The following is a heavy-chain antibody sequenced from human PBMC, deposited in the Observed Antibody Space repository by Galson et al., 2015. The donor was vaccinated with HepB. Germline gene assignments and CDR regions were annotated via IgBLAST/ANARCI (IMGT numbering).Heavy chain of an antibody. J-gene: IGHJ4*02. CDR1: GYSFTSYW. D-gene: IGHD3-10*01. V-gene: IGHV5-10-1*01. CDR3: ASLPLYYYGSGSYYNRGIY. Sequence: QSGAEVKKPGESLKISCKGSGYSFTSYWISWVRQMPGKGLEWMGRIDPSDSYTNYSPSFQGHVTISADKSISTAYLQWSSLKASDTAMYYCASLPLYYYGSGSYYNRGIYWGQGTLVTVSS. CDR2: IDPSDSYT.